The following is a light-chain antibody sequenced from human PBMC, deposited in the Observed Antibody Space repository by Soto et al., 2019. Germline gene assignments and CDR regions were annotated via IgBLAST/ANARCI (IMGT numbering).Light chain of an antibody. CDR1: QGIRND. J-gene: IGKJ1*01. CDR3: LQHNSYPVT. CDR2: AAS. Sequence: AIQMTQSPSSMSASVGARVTISCQASQGIRNDLGWYQQKPGKAPKLLIYAASSLQSGVPSRFSGSGSGTDFTLTISSLQPEEFATYYCLQHNSYPVTFGQGTKVDIK. V-gene: IGKV1-6*01.